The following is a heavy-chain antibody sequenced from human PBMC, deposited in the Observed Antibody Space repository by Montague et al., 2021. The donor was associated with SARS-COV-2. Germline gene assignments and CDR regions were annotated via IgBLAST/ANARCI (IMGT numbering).Heavy chain of an antibody. V-gene: IGHV4-59*01. CDR2: IDYNGYT. D-gene: IGHD3-22*01. CDR3: ARGGATYYYDTSGYVNAFDS. J-gene: IGHJ4*02. Sequence: SETLSLTCTVSGDSISTYYWSWIRQPPGKGLEWIGYIDYNGYTNXNPSLKSRVTISVDTSKNQFSLRLSSVTAADTAVYFCARGGATYYYDTSGYVNAFDSWGQGVLVTVSS. CDR1: GDSISTYY.